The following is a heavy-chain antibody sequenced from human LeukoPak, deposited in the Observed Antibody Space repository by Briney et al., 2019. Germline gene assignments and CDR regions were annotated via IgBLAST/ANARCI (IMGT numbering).Heavy chain of an antibody. CDR3: ARDRYDGVVISDAFDI. Sequence: TGGSLRLSCAASGFTFSSYSMNWVRQAPGKGLEWVSYISSSSSTIYYADSVKGRFTISRDNAKNSLYLQMNSLRAEDTAVYFCARDRYDGVVISDAFDIWGQGTMVTVSS. V-gene: IGHV3-48*01. CDR2: ISSSSSTI. D-gene: IGHD3-3*01. J-gene: IGHJ3*02. CDR1: GFTFSSYS.